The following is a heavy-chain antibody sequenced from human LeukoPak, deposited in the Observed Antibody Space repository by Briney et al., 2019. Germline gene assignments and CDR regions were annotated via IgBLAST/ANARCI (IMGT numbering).Heavy chain of an antibody. CDR2: INSDGSST. J-gene: IGHJ4*02. V-gene: IGHV3-74*01. CDR3: AVRGYSGYDTSYFDY. CDR1: GFTFSSYW. D-gene: IGHD5-12*01. Sequence: GGSLRLSCAASGFTFSSYWMHWVRQAPGKGLVWVSRINSDGSSTSYADSVKGRFTISRDNAKNTLYLQMNGLRAEDTAVYYCAVRGYSGYDTSYFDYWGQGTLVTVSS.